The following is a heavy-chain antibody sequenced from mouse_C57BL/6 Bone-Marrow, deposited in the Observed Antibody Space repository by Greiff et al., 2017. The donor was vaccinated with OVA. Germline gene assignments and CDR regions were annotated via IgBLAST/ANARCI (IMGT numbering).Heavy chain of an antibody. Sequence: EVKLVESGEGLVKPGGSLKLSCAASGFTFSSYAMSWVRQTPEKRLEWVAYISSGGDYIYYADTVKGRFTISRDNARNTLYLQMRSLKSEDTAMYYCTRDGLRVPFDYWGQGTTLTVSS. J-gene: IGHJ2*01. CDR1: GFTFSSYA. CDR3: TRDGLRVPFDY. CDR2: ISSGGDYI. V-gene: IGHV5-9-1*02. D-gene: IGHD3-2*02.